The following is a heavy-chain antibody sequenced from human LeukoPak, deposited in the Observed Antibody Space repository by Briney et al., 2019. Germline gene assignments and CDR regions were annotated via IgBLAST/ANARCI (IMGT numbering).Heavy chain of an antibody. V-gene: IGHV3-23*01. CDR3: AMAFIGSGWTLDY. J-gene: IGHJ4*02. D-gene: IGHD6-19*01. Sequence: GGSLRLSCAASGFTFSSYALSGVRQAPGKGLEWVSAISGSGISTSYADSVKGRFTISRDNSKNTLYLQVNSLRAEDTAVYYCAMAFIGSGWTLDYWGQGTLVTVSS. CDR1: GFTFSSYA. CDR2: ISGSGIST.